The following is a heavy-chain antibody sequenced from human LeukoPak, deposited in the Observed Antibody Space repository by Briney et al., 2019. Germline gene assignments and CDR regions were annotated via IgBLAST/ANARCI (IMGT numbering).Heavy chain of an antibody. CDR1: GGTFSSYG. D-gene: IGHD7-27*01. J-gene: IGHJ5*02. CDR3: ARDFAWGSGGAPIDDNWLDP. CDR2: ISSGGNT. V-gene: IGHV1-18*01. Sequence: GASVKVSCKTSGGTFSSYGISWVRQAPGHGLEWMGWISSGGNTNYAPKFQDRATMTTDTSTSTAYMELRSLRFDDTAVYYCARDFAWGSGGAPIDDNWLDPWGQGTLVTVSS.